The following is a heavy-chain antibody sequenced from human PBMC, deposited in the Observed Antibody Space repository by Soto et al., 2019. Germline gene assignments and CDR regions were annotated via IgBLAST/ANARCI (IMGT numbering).Heavy chain of an antibody. Sequence: ASVRVSCKASGYTFTGYFIHWVRQAPVQVLEWMVCINPYSGGADYAQSFQGRVTMTRDTSIRTVYMELSRLRFDDTAVYYCARVIRGAYYNSPLDTWGQGTVVTVSS. CDR1: GYTFTGYF. CDR3: ARVIRGAYYNSPLDT. V-gene: IGHV1-2*02. D-gene: IGHD3-10*01. CDR2: INPYSGGA. J-gene: IGHJ5*02.